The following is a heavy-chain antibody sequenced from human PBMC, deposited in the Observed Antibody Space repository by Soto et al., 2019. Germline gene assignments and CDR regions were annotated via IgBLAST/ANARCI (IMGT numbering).Heavy chain of an antibody. CDR2: ILHSGST. J-gene: IGHJ3*02. D-gene: IGHD3-16*01. CDR3: ARYPGPTVGGVI. V-gene: IGHV4-4*02. Sequence: QVQLQESGPGLVKPSGTLFLTCSLSGGSISSSHWWSWVRQSPGKGLEWIGEILHSGSTHYNPSLKSRVTMSVDKSKNQFSLILNSVTAADTAVYYCARYPGPTVGGVIWGQGTMVTVSS. CDR1: GGSISSSHW.